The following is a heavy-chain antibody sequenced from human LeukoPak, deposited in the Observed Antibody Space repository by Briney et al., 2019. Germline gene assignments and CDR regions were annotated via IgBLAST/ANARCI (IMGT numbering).Heavy chain of an antibody. Sequence: SETLSLTCTVSGYSLSSGYYWGWIRQPPGKGLEWIGSIYYSGSTYYNPSLKSRVTISIDRSKNQFSLKLTSVTAADTAVYYCARAVLPVGATGYYFDYWGQGTLVTVSS. D-gene: IGHD1-26*01. V-gene: IGHV4-38-2*02. CDR1: GYSLSSGYY. CDR2: IYYSGST. J-gene: IGHJ4*02. CDR3: ARAVLPVGATGYYFDY.